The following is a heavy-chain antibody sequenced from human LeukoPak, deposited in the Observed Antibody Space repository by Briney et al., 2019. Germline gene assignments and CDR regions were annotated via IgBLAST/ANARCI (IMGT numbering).Heavy chain of an antibody. CDR3: ARLGRYADY. Sequence: PGGSLRLSCAASGFTFSSYEMNWVRQAPGKGLEWVSHISGSGGSSYHVDSVKGRFTISRDNSKNTLYLQMNSLRAEDTAVYYCARLGRYADYWGQGTLVTVSS. CDR2: ISGSGGSS. J-gene: IGHJ4*02. V-gene: IGHV3-23*01. CDR1: GFTFSSYE. D-gene: IGHD3-16*01.